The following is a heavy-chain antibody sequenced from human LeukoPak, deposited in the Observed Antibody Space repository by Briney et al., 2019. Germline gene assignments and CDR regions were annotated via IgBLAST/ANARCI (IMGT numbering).Heavy chain of an antibody. CDR2: IYTSGST. J-gene: IGHJ6*03. Sequence: PSETLSLTCTVSGGSISSYYWSWIRHPAGKGLELIGRIYTSGSTNYNPSLKSRVTMSVDTSKNQFSLKLSSVTAADTAVYYCARVFGVGGGYYYYYYMDVWGKGTTVTVSS. CDR3: ARVFGVGGGYYYYYYMDV. D-gene: IGHD3-3*01. V-gene: IGHV4-4*07. CDR1: GGSISSYY.